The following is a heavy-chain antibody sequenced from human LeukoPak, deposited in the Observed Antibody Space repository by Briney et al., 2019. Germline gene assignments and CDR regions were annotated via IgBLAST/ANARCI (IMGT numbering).Heavy chain of an antibody. D-gene: IGHD3-10*02. CDR3: ARGGRITMLHAFDI. J-gene: IGHJ3*02. CDR1: GYTFTSYA. CDR2: INAGNSNT. V-gene: IGHV1-3*01. Sequence: GASVKVSCKASGYTFTSYAMHWVRQAPGQRLEWMGWINAGNSNTKYSQKFQGRVTITRDTSASTAYMELSSLRSEDTAVYYCARGGRITMLHAFDIWGQGTMVTVSS.